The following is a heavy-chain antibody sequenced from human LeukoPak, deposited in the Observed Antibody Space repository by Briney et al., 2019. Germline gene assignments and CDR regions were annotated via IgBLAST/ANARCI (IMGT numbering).Heavy chain of an antibody. J-gene: IGHJ4*02. Sequence: PSETLSLTCAVYGGSFSGYYWSWIRQPPGKGLEWIGEINHSGSTNYNPSLKSRVTISVDTSKNQFSLKLSSVTAADTAVYYCARGSLVGATTYWGQGTLVTVSS. CDR1: GGSFSGYY. CDR2: INHSGST. CDR3: ARGSLVGATTY. D-gene: IGHD1-26*01. V-gene: IGHV4-34*01.